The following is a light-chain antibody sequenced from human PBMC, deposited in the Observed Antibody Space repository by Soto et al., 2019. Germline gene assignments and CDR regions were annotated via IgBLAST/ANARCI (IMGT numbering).Light chain of an antibody. CDR2: GNS. J-gene: IGLJ2*01. Sequence: QSVLTQRPSVSGAPGQRVTISCTGSSSNIGAGYDVHWYQQLPGTAPKLLIYGNSNRPSGVPDRFSGSKSGTSASLAITGLQAEDEADYYCQSYDSSLSAPVFGGGTKLTVL. CDR1: SSNIGAGYD. V-gene: IGLV1-40*01. CDR3: QSYDSSLSAPV.